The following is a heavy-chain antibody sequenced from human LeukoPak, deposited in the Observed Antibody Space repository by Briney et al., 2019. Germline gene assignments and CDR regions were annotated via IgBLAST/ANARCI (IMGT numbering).Heavy chain of an antibody. Sequence: SETLSLTCTVSGGSISSHYWSWIRQPPGKGLEWIGCRYENGGTNYNPSLESRVTLSVDTSKNQFSLRLSSVTAADTAVYFCARDSGSYSFASWGQGTLVTVSS. CDR1: GGSISSHY. J-gene: IGHJ4*02. D-gene: IGHD1-26*01. CDR3: ARDSGSYSFAS. V-gene: IGHV4-59*11. CDR2: RYENGGT.